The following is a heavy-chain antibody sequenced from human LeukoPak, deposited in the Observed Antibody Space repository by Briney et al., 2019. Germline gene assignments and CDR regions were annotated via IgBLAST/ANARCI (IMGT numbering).Heavy chain of an antibody. CDR3: ARDQYDTWSRRGNFDS. Sequence: GGSLRLSCVASGFTFGKYWMSWVRQAPGKGLEWVANIKLDGSEKNYVDSVEGRFTISRDNTKNSLYLQMNSLRVEDTAVFYCARDQYDTWSRRGNFDSWGQGTLVIVSS. V-gene: IGHV3-7*03. D-gene: IGHD3-3*01. J-gene: IGHJ4*02. CDR1: GFTFGKYW. CDR2: IKLDGSEK.